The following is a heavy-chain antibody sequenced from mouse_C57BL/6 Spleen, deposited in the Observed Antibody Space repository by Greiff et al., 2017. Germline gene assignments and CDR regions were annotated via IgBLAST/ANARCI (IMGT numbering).Heavy chain of an antibody. V-gene: IGHV5-6*02. CDR3: ARQAEPYYFDY. J-gene: IGHJ2*01. CDR1: GFTFSSYG. CDR2: ISSGGSYT. Sequence: DVKLVESGGDLVKPGGSLKLSCAASGFTFSSYGMSWVRQTPDKRLEWVATISSGGSYTYYPDSVKGRFTISRDNAKNTLYLQMSSLKSEDTAMYYCARQAEPYYFDYWGQGTTLTVSS. D-gene: IGHD3-2*02.